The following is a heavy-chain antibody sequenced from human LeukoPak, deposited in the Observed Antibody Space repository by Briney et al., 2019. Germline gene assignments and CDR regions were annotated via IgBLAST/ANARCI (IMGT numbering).Heavy chain of an antibody. D-gene: IGHD3-22*01. CDR3: ARWGGYDSSGYYRD. Sequence: SETLSLTCTVSGVSIRTYYWSWLRQPPGKGLEWIGYIYYSGSTNYNPSLKSRVTISVDTSKNQFSLKLSSVTAADTAVYYCARWGGYDSSGYYRDWGQGTLVTVSS. CDR1: GVSIRTYY. V-gene: IGHV4-59*01. J-gene: IGHJ4*02. CDR2: IYYSGST.